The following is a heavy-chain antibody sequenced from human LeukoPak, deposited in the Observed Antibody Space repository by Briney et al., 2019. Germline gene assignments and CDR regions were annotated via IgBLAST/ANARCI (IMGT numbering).Heavy chain of an antibody. CDR3: AKLGGHPLHNYYVGV. Sequence: GGSLKLSCAASGFTFSSYAMSWVRQAPGKGLEWVSGILDSGYSTYYANSVKGRFTISRDNSNNTLYLQMNSLRAEDTAVYYCAKLGGHPLHNYYVGVWGKGTTVAVSS. D-gene: IGHD3-16*01. CDR2: ILDSGYST. V-gene: IGHV3-23*01. CDR1: GFTFSSYA. J-gene: IGHJ6*03.